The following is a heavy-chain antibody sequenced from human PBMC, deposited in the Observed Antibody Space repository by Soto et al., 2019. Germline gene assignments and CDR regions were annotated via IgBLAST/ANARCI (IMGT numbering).Heavy chain of an antibody. J-gene: IGHJ5*02. V-gene: IGHV4-4*07. Sequence: QVQLQESGPGLVEPSETLSLTCTVSGASISSYFWTWIRQPAWKGLDWIGRISTSGTTNYNPSLKSRVTMPVDTSKTHFSLNLSSVTAADTAVYYCAREAGPDRWFDPWGQGTLVTVSS. CDR3: AREAGPDRWFDP. D-gene: IGHD6-19*01. CDR2: ISTSGTT. CDR1: GASISSYF.